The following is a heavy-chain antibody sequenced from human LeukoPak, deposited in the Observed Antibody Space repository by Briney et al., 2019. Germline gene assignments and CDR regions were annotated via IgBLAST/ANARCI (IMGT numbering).Heavy chain of an antibody. V-gene: IGHV3-23*01. J-gene: IGHJ2*01. CDR2: ISDSGGST. CDR3: AKDRAQRYFDL. Sequence: GGSLRLSCAASGFTFSHYAMTWVRQAPGKGLEWVSAISDSGGSTLYADSVKGRFTISRDNSKNTLHLQMNSLRAEDTAVYYCAKDRAQRYFDLWGRGTLVTVSS. D-gene: IGHD3-10*01. CDR1: GFTFSHYA.